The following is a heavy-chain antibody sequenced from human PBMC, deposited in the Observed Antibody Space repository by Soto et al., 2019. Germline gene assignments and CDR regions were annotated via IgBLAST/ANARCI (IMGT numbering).Heavy chain of an antibody. CDR1: GLSVSSND. D-gene: IGHD2-15*01. CDR2: IYSADNT. J-gene: IGHJ4*02. V-gene: IGHV3-66*01. CDR3: ARTCSGGTCSFDY. Sequence: GGSLRLSCAASGLSVSSNDMSWVRQAPGKGLECVSIIYSADNTFYVDSVKGRFIISRDNSKNTVYLQMNSLRAEDTAVYYCARTCSGGTCSFDYWGQGTLVTVSS.